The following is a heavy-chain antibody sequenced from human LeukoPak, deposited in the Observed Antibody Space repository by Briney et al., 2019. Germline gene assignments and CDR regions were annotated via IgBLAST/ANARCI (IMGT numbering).Heavy chain of an antibody. V-gene: IGHV1-46*01. CDR2: INPSGGST. J-gene: IGHJ4*02. CDR1: GYTFTSYY. CDR3: VRDQEGFDY. Sequence: ASVKVSCKASGYTFTSYYLHWVRQAPGQGLEWMGIINPSGGSTSYAQKFQGRVTVTRDTSTSTVHMELSGLRSEDTAVYYCVRDQEGFDYWGQGTLVTVSS.